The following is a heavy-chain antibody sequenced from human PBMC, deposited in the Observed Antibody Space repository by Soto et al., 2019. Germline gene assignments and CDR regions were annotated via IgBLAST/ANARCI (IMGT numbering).Heavy chain of an antibody. CDR3: AKGGQDYYYYGMDV. Sequence: PGGSLRLSCAASGFTFSTYALPSLPQAPGKGLEWVSAISGSGGSTYYADSVKGRFTISRDNSKNTLYLQMNSLRAEDTAVYYCAKGGQDYYYYGMDVWGQGTTVTVSS. J-gene: IGHJ6*02. V-gene: IGHV3-23*01. CDR1: GFTFSTYA. CDR2: ISGSGGST.